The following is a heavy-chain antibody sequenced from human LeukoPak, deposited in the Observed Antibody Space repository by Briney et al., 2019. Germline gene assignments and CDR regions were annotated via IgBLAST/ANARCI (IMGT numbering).Heavy chain of an antibody. CDR3: AKHGYCSGISCFFDF. CDR2: ISGSGPYT. D-gene: IGHD2-2*03. Sequence: GGSLRLSCEASGIVFSDAWMSWVRQAPGKGLEWVSGISGSGPYTFYTDSVKGRFTISRDSSKNTLYLQMNSLRAEDTALYYCAKHGYCSGISCFFDFWGQGTLVTVSS. V-gene: IGHV3-23*01. CDR1: GIVFSDAW. J-gene: IGHJ4*02.